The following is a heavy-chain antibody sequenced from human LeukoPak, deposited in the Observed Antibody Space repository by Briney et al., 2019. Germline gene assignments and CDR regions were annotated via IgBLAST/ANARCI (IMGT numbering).Heavy chain of an antibody. CDR3: ARDQGNDSDAFDI. D-gene: IGHD2-21*02. CDR1: GGSISSYY. J-gene: IGHJ3*02. CDR2: IYYSGST. V-gene: IGHV4-59*12. Sequence: SETLSLTCTVSGGSISSYYWSWIRQPPGKGLEWIGYIYYSGSTNYNPSLKSRVTISVDTSKNQFSLKLSSVTAADTAVYYCARDQGNDSDAFDIWGQGTMVTVSS.